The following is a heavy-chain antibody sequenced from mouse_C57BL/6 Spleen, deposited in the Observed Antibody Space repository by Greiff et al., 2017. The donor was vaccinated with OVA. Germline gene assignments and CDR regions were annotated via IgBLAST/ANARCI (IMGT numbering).Heavy chain of an antibody. CDR3: ARHGDLSMVTTGPFAY. Sequence: EVQVVESGGDLVKPGGSLKLSCAASGFTFSSYGMSWVRQTPDKRLEWVATISSGGSYTYYPDSVKGRFTISRDNAKNTLYLQMSRLKSEDTAMYYCARHGDLSMVTTGPFAYWGQGTLVTVSA. CDR2: ISSGGSYT. V-gene: IGHV5-6*01. J-gene: IGHJ3*01. CDR1: GFTFSSYG. D-gene: IGHD2-2*01.